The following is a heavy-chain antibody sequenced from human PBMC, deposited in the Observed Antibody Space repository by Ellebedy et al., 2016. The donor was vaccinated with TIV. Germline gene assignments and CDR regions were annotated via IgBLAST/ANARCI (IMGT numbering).Heavy chain of an antibody. CDR3: ARQLFRYSMAV. D-gene: IGHD3-16*02. CDR2: ISWNGDIT. Sequence: GESLKISCAASGFTCDDHAMSWVRHGPGKGLEWVSGISWNGDITVYADSVKGRFTISRDNARKSLYLEMNSLRVEDSALYYCARQLFRYSMAVWGQGTTVTVSS. CDR1: GFTCDDHA. J-gene: IGHJ6*02. V-gene: IGHV3-20*04.